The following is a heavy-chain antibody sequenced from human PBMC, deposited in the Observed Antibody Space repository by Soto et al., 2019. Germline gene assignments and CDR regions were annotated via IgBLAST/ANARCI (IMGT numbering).Heavy chain of an antibody. CDR1: GFTFSSYA. Sequence: EVQLLESGGGLVQPGGSLRLSCAASGFTFSSYAMSWVRQAPGKGLEWVSAISGSGGSTYYADSVKGRFTISRDNSKNTLYLQMNSLRAEDTAVYYCANNRPGHSAWKPVGGKYADYWGQGTLVTVSS. V-gene: IGHV3-23*01. CDR2: ISGSGGST. CDR3: ANNRPGHSAWKPVGGKYADY. J-gene: IGHJ4*02. D-gene: IGHD2-8*01.